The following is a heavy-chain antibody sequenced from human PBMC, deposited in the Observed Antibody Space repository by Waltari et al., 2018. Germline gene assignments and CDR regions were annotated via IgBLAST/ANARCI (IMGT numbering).Heavy chain of an antibody. CDR3: ARVRAAAGNYYYYGMDV. CDR2: INAGNGNT. Sequence: QVQLVQSGAEVKKPGASVKVSCKASGYTLTSYAMHWVRQAPGQRLEWMGWINAGNGNTKYSQQFPGRVTITRATSASTAYMELSSLRSEDTAVYYCARVRAAAGNYYYYGMDVWGQVTTVTVSS. D-gene: IGHD6-13*01. V-gene: IGHV1-3*01. CDR1: GYTLTSYA. J-gene: IGHJ6*02.